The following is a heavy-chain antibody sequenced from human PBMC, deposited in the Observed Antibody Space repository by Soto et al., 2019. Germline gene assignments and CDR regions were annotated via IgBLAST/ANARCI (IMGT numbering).Heavy chain of an antibody. CDR2: IYYSGST. D-gene: IGHD3-22*01. J-gene: IGHJ4*02. CDR1: GGSISSGDYY. CDR3: ARATYYYDSSGYYYFDY. Sequence: SETLCLTCTVSGGSISSGDYYWSWIRQPPGKGLEWIGYIYYSGSTYYNPSLKSRVTISVDTSKNQFSLKLSSVTAADTAVYYCARATYYYDSSGYYYFDYWGQGTLVTVSS. V-gene: IGHV4-30-4*01.